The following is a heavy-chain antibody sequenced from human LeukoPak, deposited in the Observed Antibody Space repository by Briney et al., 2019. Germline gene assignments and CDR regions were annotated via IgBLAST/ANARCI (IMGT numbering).Heavy chain of an antibody. J-gene: IGHJ6*02. D-gene: IGHD4-23*01. Sequence: ASVKVSCKASGYTFTGYYMHWVRQAPGQGLEWMGWINPNSGGTNYAQKFQGWVTMTRDTSISTAYMELSRLRSDDTAVYYCARDLDGGRWGRYYYGMDVWGQGTTVTVSS. V-gene: IGHV1-2*04. CDR3: ARDLDGGRWGRYYYGMDV. CDR1: GYTFTGYY. CDR2: INPNSGGT.